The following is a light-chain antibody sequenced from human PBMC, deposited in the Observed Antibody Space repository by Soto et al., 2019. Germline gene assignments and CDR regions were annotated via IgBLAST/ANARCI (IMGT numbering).Light chain of an antibody. CDR1: QSVSSN. V-gene: IGKV3-15*01. CDR3: QQYNKWPLT. CDR2: GAS. J-gene: IGKJ4*01. Sequence: EIVMSQSPATLSVSPGERATLSCRASQSVSSNLAWYQQKPGQAPRLLIYGASTRATGIPARFSGSGSGTEFTLSISSLQSEDFAVYSCQQYNKWPLTFGGGTKV.